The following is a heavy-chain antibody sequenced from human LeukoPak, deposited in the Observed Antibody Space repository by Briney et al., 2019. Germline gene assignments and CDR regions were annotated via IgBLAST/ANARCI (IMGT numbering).Heavy chain of an antibody. D-gene: IGHD3-10*01. Sequence: PGGSLRLSCTVSGFTLSSNSMSWVRQAPGKGLEWVSFIYSDNTHYSDSVKGRFTISRDNSKNTLYLQMNSLRAEDTAVYYCAKDLHGSGSLCFFDYWGQGTLVTVSS. CDR2: IYSDNT. J-gene: IGHJ4*02. CDR1: GFTLSSNS. CDR3: AKDLHGSGSLCFFDY. V-gene: IGHV3-53*01.